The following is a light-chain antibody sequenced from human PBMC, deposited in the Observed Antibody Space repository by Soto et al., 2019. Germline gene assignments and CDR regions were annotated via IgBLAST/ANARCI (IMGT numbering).Light chain of an antibody. CDR2: NVS. CDR1: SSDVGGYNF. V-gene: IGLV2-14*03. J-gene: IGLJ1*01. CDR3: SSYTSSNTYV. Sequence: QSALTKPASVSGSPGQSIAICCTGTSSDVGGYNFVSWYQQHPGKAPKLMIYNVSNRPSGVSDRFSGSKSGNTASLIISGLQAEDEADYYCSSYTSSNTYVFGTGTKVTVL.